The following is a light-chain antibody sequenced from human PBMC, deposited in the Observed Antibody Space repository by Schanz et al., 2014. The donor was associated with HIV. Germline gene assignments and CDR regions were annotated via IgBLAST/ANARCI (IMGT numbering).Light chain of an antibody. V-gene: IGLV1-44*01. CDR1: SSSIKTNT. J-gene: IGLJ3*02. Sequence: QSVLTQPPSASGTPGQGVTISCSGSSSSIKTNTVNWFQQLPGTAPKLLIYNTYHRPSGVPDRFSGSQSGTSASLAISGLQAEDEADFFCATWDDSLNGWVFGGGTKLTVL. CDR2: NTY. CDR3: ATWDDSLNGWV.